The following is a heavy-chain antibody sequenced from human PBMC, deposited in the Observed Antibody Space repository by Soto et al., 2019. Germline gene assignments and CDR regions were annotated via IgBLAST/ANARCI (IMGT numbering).Heavy chain of an antibody. CDR3: ARLIDCTNGVCSYDMDV. CDR1: GFTFSDYY. J-gene: IGHJ6*02. V-gene: IGHV3-11*06. Sequence: QVQLVESGGGLVKPGGSLRLSCAASGFTFSDYYMSWIRQATGKGLEWVSYISSSSSYTNYADSVKGRFTISRDNAKNSLCLQMNSLRAEDTAVYYCARLIDCTNGVCSYDMDVWGQGTTVTVSS. CDR2: ISSSSSYT. D-gene: IGHD2-8*01.